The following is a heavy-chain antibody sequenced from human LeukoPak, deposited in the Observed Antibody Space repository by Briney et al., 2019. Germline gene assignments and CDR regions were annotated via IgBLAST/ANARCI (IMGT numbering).Heavy chain of an antibody. CDR2: ISGSGGST. CDR3: AILPGYSSGWYEVNY. Sequence: GGSLGLSCAASGFTFSSYAMSWVRQAPGKGLEWVSGISGSGGSTYYAGSVKGRFTISRDNSRNTLYLQMNSPRAEDTAVYYCAILPGYSSGWYEVNYWGQGTLVTVSS. V-gene: IGHV3-23*01. D-gene: IGHD6-13*01. CDR1: GFTFSSYA. J-gene: IGHJ4*02.